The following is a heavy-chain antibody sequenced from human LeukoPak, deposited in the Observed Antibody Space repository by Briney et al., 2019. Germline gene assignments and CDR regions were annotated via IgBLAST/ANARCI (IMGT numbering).Heavy chain of an antibody. CDR1: GYTFTGYY. CDR3: ARGGMETTNYYYSGMDV. CDR2: INPNNGGT. V-gene: IGHV1-2*02. D-gene: IGHD1-7*01. J-gene: IGHJ6*02. Sequence: ASVKVSCKASGYTFTGYYMHWVRQTPGQGLEGMGWINPNNGGTNFAQKFQGRVTMTRDTSMTTAYMEVSRLRSDDTAVYYCARGGMETTNYYYSGMDVWGQGTTVTVSS.